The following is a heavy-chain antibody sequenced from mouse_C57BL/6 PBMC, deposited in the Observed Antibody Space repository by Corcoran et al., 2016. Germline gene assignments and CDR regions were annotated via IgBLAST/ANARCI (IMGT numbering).Heavy chain of an antibody. V-gene: IGHV1-26*01. CDR1: GYTFTDYY. Sequence: EVQLQQSGPELVKPGASVKISCKASGYTFTDYYMNWVKQSHGKSLEWIGDINPNNGGISYNQKFKGKATLTVDKSSSTAYMELRSLTSEDSAVYYCAPGLRRLYFDYWGQGTTLTVSS. J-gene: IGHJ2*01. D-gene: IGHD2-4*01. CDR2: INPNNGGI. CDR3: APGLRRLYFDY.